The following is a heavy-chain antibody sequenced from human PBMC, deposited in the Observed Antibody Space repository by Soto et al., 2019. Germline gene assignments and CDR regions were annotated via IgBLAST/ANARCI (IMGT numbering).Heavy chain of an antibody. Sequence: GASVKFSCKASGYTFTSYGISWVRQAPGQGLEWMGWISAYNGNTNYAQKLQGRVTMTTDTSTSTAYMELRSLGSDDTAVYYCARVRWLRFLGIGAGDIWGQGKTGTV. V-gene: IGHV1-18*04. J-gene: IGHJ3*02. CDR1: GYTFTSYG. CDR3: ARVRWLRFLGIGAGDI. CDR2: ISAYNGNT. D-gene: IGHD3-3*01.